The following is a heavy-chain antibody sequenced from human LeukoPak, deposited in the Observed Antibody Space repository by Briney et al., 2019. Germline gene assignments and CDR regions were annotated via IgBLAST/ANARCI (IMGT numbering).Heavy chain of an antibody. CDR2: IYYSGST. CDR1: GGSFSGYY. D-gene: IGHD2-2*01. J-gene: IGHJ5*02. Sequence: PSETLSLTCAVYGGSFSGYYWSWIRQPPGKGLEWIGYIYYSGSTNYNPSLKSRVTISVDTSKNQFSLKLSSVTAADTAVYYCARTFSSTSGMEFDPWGQGTLVTVSS. CDR3: ARTFSSTSGMEFDP. V-gene: IGHV4-59*08.